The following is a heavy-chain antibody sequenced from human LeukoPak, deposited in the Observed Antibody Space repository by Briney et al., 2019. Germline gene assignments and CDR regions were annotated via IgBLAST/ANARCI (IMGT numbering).Heavy chain of an antibody. Sequence: GGSLRLSCAASGFTFNDYVMHWVRQAPGKGLEWVSLISGDGGRTYYADSLKGRFTISRDNNKNSPFLQINSLRTEDTALYYCAKGNGYQKGDASDIWGQGTMVTVSS. J-gene: IGHJ3*02. V-gene: IGHV3-43*02. CDR1: GFTFNDYV. D-gene: IGHD3-22*01. CDR2: ISGDGGRT. CDR3: AKGNGYQKGDASDI.